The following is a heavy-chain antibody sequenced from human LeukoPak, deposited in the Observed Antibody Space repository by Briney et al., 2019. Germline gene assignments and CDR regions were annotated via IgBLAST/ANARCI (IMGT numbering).Heavy chain of an antibody. Sequence: GRSLRLSCAASGFNFSSYGMHWVHQAPGKGLEWVAVIWSDGSNKYYADSVKGRFTISRDNSKNTLYLQMSSLRAEVTALYYCARDTTVVTSHFDYWGQGTLVTVSS. V-gene: IGHV3-33*01. J-gene: IGHJ4*02. CDR3: ARDTTVVTSHFDY. CDR1: GFNFSSYG. D-gene: IGHD4-23*01. CDR2: IWSDGSNK.